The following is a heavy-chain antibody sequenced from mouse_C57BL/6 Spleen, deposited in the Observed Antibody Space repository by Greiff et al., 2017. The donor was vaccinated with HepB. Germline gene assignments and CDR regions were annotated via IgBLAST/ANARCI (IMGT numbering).Heavy chain of an antibody. D-gene: IGHD2-4*01. V-gene: IGHV1-83*01. Sequence: VQLQQSGPELVKPGASVKMSCKASGYTFNDYYMHWVKQKPGKGLEWIGEIYPGSGNTYYNEKFKGKATLTADTSSSTAYMQLSSLTSEDSSVYFCARTYDYPGGWGQGTSVTVSS. CDR3: RTYDYPGG. CDR1: YTFNDYYM. J-gene: IGHJ4*01. CDR2: YPGSGNTY.